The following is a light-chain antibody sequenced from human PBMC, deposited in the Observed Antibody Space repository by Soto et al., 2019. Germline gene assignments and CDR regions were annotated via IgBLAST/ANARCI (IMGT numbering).Light chain of an antibody. CDR1: QGVSSW. J-gene: IGKJ1*01. V-gene: IGKV1-12*01. CDR3: QQTNSFPWT. Sequence: DIRMTQSPSSVSASVGDRVTITCRASQGVSSWLAWYQQKPGKAPKLLISAVSSLQSGVPSRFSGSGSGADFTLTINSLQPEDFAAYYCQQTNSFPWTFGQGTKVEI. CDR2: AVS.